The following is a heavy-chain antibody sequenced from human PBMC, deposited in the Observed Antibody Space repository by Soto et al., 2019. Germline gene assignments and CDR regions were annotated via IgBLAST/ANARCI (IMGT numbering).Heavy chain of an antibody. CDR1: GYTFTSYA. J-gene: IGHJ5*02. CDR2: INAGNGNT. Sequence: GASVKVSCKASGYTFTSYAMHWVRQAPGQRLEWMGWINAGNGNTKYSQKFQGRVTITRDTSASTAYMELSSLRSEDTAVYYCARSYDILTGFWFDPWGQGTLVTVSS. D-gene: IGHD3-9*01. CDR3: ARSYDILTGFWFDP. V-gene: IGHV1-3*01.